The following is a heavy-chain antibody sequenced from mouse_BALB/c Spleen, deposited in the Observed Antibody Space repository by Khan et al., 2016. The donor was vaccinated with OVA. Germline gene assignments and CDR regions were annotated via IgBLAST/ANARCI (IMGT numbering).Heavy chain of an antibody. CDR2: ISSSGDYI. J-gene: IGHJ3*01. D-gene: IGHD1-1*01. V-gene: IGHV5-9-3*01. Sequence: EVELVESGGDLVRPGGSLKLSCSASGFTFSTYAMSWVRQTPEKRLEWVATISSSGDYIYYPDSVKGRFTISRATAKNTLYLQMSSLRSEDTAMYYCARQNYGPVAYWGQGTLVTVSA. CDR3: ARQNYGPVAY. CDR1: GFTFSTYA.